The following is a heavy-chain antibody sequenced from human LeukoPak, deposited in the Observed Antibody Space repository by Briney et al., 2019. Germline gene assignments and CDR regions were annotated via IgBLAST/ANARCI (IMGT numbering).Heavy chain of an antibody. Sequence: ASVKVSCKVSGYTLTELSMHWVRQAPGKGLEWMGGFDPEDGETTYAQKFQGRVTMTEDTSTDTAYMELSSLRSEDTAVYYCATGASIAAAGPRGYWGQGTLVTVSS. V-gene: IGHV1-24*01. CDR3: ATGASIAAAGPRGY. D-gene: IGHD6-13*01. J-gene: IGHJ4*02. CDR1: GYTLTELS. CDR2: FDPEDGET.